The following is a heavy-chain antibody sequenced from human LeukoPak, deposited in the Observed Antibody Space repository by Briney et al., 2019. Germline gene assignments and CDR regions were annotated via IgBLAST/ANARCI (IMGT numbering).Heavy chain of an antibody. Sequence: GGSLRLSCAASGFTFSSYSMNWVRQAPGKGLEWVSGISWNSGSIVYADSVKGRFTISRDNAKKPLYLQMNSLRAEDTALYYCAKGVRITMVRGAFDIWGQGTMVIVSS. V-gene: IGHV3-9*01. D-gene: IGHD3-10*01. J-gene: IGHJ3*02. CDR1: GFTFSSYS. CDR2: ISWNSGSI. CDR3: AKGVRITMVRGAFDI.